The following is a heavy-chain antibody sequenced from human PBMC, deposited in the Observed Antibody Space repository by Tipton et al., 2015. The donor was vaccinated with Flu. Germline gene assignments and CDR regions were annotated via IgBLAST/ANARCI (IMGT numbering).Heavy chain of an antibody. Sequence: TLSLTCTVSGGSISSSSYYWGWIRQPPGKGLEWIGSIYYSGSTYYNPSLKSRVTISVDTSKNQFSLKLSSVTAADTAVYYCARGRSSSWYVWWFDPWGQGTLVTVSS. CDR1: GGSISSSSYY. J-gene: IGHJ5*02. V-gene: IGHV4-39*07. D-gene: IGHD6-13*01. CDR2: IYYSGST. CDR3: ARGRSSSWYVWWFDP.